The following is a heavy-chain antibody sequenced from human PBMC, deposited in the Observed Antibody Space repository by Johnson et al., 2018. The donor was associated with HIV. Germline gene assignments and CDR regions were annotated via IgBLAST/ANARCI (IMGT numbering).Heavy chain of an antibody. CDR3: ARDNPSRMAAAFDI. Sequence: QMLLVESGGGLVKPGGSLRLSCAASGFTFSDYYMSWIRQAPGKGLEWVSYISSSGSTIYYADSVKGRFTISRDNAKISLYMQMNSLRAEDTAVYYCARDNPSRMAAAFDIWGQGTMVTVSS. D-gene: IGHD1-14*01. V-gene: IGHV3-11*04. J-gene: IGHJ3*02. CDR2: ISSSGSTI. CDR1: GFTFSDYY.